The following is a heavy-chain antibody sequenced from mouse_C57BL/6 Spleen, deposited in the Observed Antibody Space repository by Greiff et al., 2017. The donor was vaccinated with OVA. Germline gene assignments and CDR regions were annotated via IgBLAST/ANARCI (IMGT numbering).Heavy chain of an antibody. Sequence: DVHLVESEGGLVQPGSSMKLSCTASGFTFSDYYMAWVRQVPEKGLEWVANINYDGSSTYYLDSLKSRFIISRDNAKNILYLQMSSLKSEDTATYYCARGGYGSSYPYAMDYWGQGTSVTVSS. CDR3: ARGGYGSSYPYAMDY. V-gene: IGHV5-16*01. D-gene: IGHD1-1*01. J-gene: IGHJ4*01. CDR1: GFTFSDYY. CDR2: INYDGSST.